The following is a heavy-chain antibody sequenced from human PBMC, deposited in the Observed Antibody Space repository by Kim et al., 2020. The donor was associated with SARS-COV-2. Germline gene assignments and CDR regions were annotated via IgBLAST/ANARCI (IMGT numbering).Heavy chain of an antibody. D-gene: IGHD6-19*01. CDR2: IYYSGST. CDR1: GGSISSSSYY. CDR3: ARHGLGWLVRGAIDY. Sequence: SETLSLTCTVSGGSISSSSYYWGWIRQPPGKGLEWIGSIYYSGSTYYNPSLKSRVTISVDTSKNQFSLKLSSVTAADTAVYYCARHGLGWLVRGAIDYWGQGTLVTVSS. J-gene: IGHJ4*02. V-gene: IGHV4-39*01.